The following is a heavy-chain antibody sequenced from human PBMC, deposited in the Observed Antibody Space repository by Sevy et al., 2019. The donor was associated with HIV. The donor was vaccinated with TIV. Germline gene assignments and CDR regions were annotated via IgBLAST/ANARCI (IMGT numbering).Heavy chain of an antibody. V-gene: IGHV4-59*01. J-gene: IGHJ6*03. D-gene: IGHD3-10*01. CDR3: ARAKYYSSGNSYYMDV. CDR1: IDSISSYS. CDR2: VNNSGTT. Sequence: SETLSLTCTVSIDSISSYSWSWIRQPPGKGLEWLGNVNNSGTTNNNPSLKSRVTISADTSKNQISLTLNSVTAADTAVYYCARAKYYSSGNSYYMDVWGKGTTVTVSS.